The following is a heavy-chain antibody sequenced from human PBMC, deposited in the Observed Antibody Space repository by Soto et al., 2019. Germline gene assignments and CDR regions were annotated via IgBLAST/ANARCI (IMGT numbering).Heavy chain of an antibody. CDR2: IYYSGST. CDR3: ARSSPRVVSPWDY. J-gene: IGHJ4*02. Sequence: ETLSLTCIVSGGPIISYYWSWIRQPPGKGLEWIGHIYYSGSTNYNPSLKSRVTISVDTSKNHFSLKLSSVTAADTAVYYCARSSPRVVSPWDYWGQGTLVTVSS. CDR1: GGPIISYY. D-gene: IGHD3-3*01. V-gene: IGHV4-59*01.